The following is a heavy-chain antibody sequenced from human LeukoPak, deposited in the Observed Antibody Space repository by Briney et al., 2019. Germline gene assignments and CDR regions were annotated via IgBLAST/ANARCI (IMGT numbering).Heavy chain of an antibody. Sequence: GGSLRLSCAASGFTFSSYSMNWDRQAPGKGLEWVSSISSSSSYIYYADSVKGRFTISRDNAKNSLYLQMNSLRAEDTAVYYCAAPERGYYYYMDVWGKGTTLTVSS. CDR1: GFTFSSYS. V-gene: IGHV3-21*01. CDR2: ISSSSSYI. J-gene: IGHJ6*03. CDR3: AAPERGYYYYMDV.